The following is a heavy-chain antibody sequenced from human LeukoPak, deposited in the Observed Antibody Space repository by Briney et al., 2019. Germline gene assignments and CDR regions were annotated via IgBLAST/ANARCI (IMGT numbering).Heavy chain of an antibody. J-gene: IGHJ4*02. V-gene: IGHV3-33*01. CDR2: IWYDGSNK. D-gene: IGHD4-17*01. Sequence: GGSLRLSCAASGFTFSSYGMHWVRQAPGKGLEWVAVIWYDGSNKYYADSVKGRFTISRDNSMNTLYLQMNSLRAEDTAVYYCARDLNDYGDYEAFDYWGQGTLVTVSS. CDR1: GFTFSSYG. CDR3: ARDLNDYGDYEAFDY.